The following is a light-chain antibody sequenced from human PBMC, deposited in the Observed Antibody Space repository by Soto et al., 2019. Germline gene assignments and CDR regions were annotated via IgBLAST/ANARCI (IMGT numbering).Light chain of an antibody. J-gene: IGLJ1*01. CDR3: SSYKSSSTKV. V-gene: IGLV2-14*03. CDR2: DVN. Sequence: QSVLTQPASVSGPPGQSIAISCTGTSSDVGAYNCVSWYQQHPGKAPKLILYDVNSRPSGVSNRFSGSKSGSTASLPISGLQAEDDADYYCSSYKSSSTKVFGTGTKLTVL. CDR1: SSDVGAYNC.